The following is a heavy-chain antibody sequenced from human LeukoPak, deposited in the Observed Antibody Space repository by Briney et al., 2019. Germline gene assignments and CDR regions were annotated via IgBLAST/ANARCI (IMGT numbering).Heavy chain of an antibody. CDR3: ARDNSYSDSSWWFDP. Sequence: ASVNVSCKASGYIFTAHYLHWVRQAPGQGLEWMGLINPSGSSTLCAQKFQGRVTVTRDTSTNTDYMELSSLRSEDTAVYYCARDNSYSDSSWWFDPWGQGTLVTVSS. J-gene: IGHJ5*02. CDR1: GYIFTAHY. V-gene: IGHV1-46*01. D-gene: IGHD1-26*01. CDR2: INPSGSST.